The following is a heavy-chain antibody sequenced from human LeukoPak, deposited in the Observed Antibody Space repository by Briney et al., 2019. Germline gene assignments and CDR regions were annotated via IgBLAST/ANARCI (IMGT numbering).Heavy chain of an antibody. CDR1: GFTFTKYW. CDR3: ARRYCSDGSCYSVDN. J-gene: IGHJ4*02. D-gene: IGHD2-15*01. V-gene: IGHV3-7*01. Sequence: PGGSLRLSCAAPGFTFTKYWMSWVRQAPGKGLEWVANINRDGSEKYYVDSAMGRFTISRDNAQNSLSLKMNSLRAEDTAVYYCARRYCSDGSCYSVDNWGQGTLVTVSS. CDR2: INRDGSEK.